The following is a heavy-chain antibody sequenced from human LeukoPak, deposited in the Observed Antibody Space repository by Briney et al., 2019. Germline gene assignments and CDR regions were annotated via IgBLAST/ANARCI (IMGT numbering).Heavy chain of an antibody. V-gene: IGHV3-23*05. D-gene: IGHD3-3*02. CDR3: VKRPYYHFGHYVFEF. J-gene: IGHJ4*02. CDR2: ITSDGTT. CDR1: GFTLTNYM. Sequence: GGSLRLSCAASGFTLTNYMMTWVRQAPGKGLETVSTITSDGTTYYIDSVRGRFTLSRGISKNTLYLQMNSLRAEDTAVYYCVKRPYYHFGHYVFEFWGQGTLVTVSS.